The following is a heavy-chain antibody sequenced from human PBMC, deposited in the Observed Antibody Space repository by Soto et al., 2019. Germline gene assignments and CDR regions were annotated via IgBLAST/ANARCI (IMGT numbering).Heavy chain of an antibody. V-gene: IGHV1-24*01. Sequence: ASVKVSCKGSGYTLTELSMHWVRQAPGKGLEWMGGFDPEDGETIYAQKFQGRVTMTEDTSTDTAYMELSSLRSEDTAVYYCATGEKIQLWSNYYYGMDVWGQGTTVTVSS. D-gene: IGHD5-18*01. CDR3: ATGEKIQLWSNYYYGMDV. J-gene: IGHJ6*02. CDR2: FDPEDGET. CDR1: GYTLTELS.